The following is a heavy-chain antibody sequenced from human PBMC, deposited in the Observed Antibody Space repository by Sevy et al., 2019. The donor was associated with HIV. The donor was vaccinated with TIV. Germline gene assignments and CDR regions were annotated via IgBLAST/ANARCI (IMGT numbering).Heavy chain of an antibody. CDR2: ISYDGSNK. V-gene: IGHV3-30*18. CDR3: AKERGSMGATKGGIDY. D-gene: IGHD1-26*01. J-gene: IGHJ4*02. CDR1: GFTFSSYG. Sequence: GSLRLSCAASGFTFSSYGMHWVRQAPGKGLEWVAVISYDGSNKYYADSVKGRFTISRDNSKNTLYLQMNSLRAEDTAVYYCAKERGSMGATKGGIDYWGQGTLVTVSS.